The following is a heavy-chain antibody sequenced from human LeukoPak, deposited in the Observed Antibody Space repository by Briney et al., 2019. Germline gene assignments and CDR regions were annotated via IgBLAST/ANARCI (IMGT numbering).Heavy chain of an antibody. CDR1: GGSISSSSYY. V-gene: IGHV4-39*01. J-gene: IGHJ4*02. CDR2: IYYSGST. Sequence: PSETLSLTCTVSGGSISSSSYYWGWIRQPPGKGLEWIGSIYYSGSTYYNPSPKSRVTISVDTSKNQFSLKLSSVTAADTAVYYCARLTRYFDWLFPYYFDYWGQGTLVTVSS. CDR3: ARLTRYFDWLFPYYFDY. D-gene: IGHD3-9*01.